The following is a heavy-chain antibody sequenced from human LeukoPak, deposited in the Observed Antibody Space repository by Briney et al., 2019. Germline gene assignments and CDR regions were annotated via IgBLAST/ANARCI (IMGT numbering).Heavy chain of an antibody. V-gene: IGHV3-23*01. Sequence: GGSLRLSCAASGFTFSSYAMSWVRQAPGKGLEWVSAISSSGGSSYYAGSVKGRFTISRDNSKNTLYLQMNSLRAEDTAVYYCAKDQYGEAFDIWGPGTMVTVSS. CDR2: ISSSGGSS. CDR3: AKDQYGEAFDI. J-gene: IGHJ3*02. D-gene: IGHD4-17*01. CDR1: GFTFSSYA.